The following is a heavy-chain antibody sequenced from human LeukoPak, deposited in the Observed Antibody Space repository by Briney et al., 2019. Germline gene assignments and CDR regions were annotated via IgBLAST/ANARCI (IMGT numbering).Heavy chain of an antibody. CDR3: ARDLYYDILTGPKGMDV. V-gene: IGHV3-21*01. CDR2: TSSSSSYI. J-gene: IGHJ6*02. Sequence: PGGSLRLSCAASGFTFSSYSMNWVRQAPGEGLEWVSSTSSSSSYIYYADSVKGRFTISRDNAKNSLYLQMNSLRAEDTAVYYCARDLYYDILTGPKGMDVWGQGTTVTVSS. D-gene: IGHD3-9*01. CDR1: GFTFSSYS.